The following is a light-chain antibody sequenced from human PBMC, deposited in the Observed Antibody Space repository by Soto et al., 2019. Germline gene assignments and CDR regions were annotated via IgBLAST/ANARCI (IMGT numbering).Light chain of an antibody. Sequence: NGLTQSPATLSLSPGESATLSCRASQSVSSYLAWYQQKPGQAPRLLMDDASNRTTGIPDRFIGSGFSKDFTLTISSLEPEDFAVYYCQQRSNSYTFGQVTKVDIK. CDR3: QQRSNSYT. CDR2: DAS. J-gene: IGKJ2*01. CDR1: QSVSSY. V-gene: IGKV3-11*01.